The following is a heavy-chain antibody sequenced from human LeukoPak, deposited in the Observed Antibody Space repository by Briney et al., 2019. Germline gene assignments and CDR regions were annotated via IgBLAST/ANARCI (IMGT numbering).Heavy chain of an antibody. V-gene: IGHV4-4*09. D-gene: IGHD3-22*01. Sequence: SETLSLTCTVSGGSISSYYWSWIRQPPGKGLEWIGYIYTSGTTNYNPSLKSRVTISVDTSKNQFSLKLSSVTAADTAVYYCAGLGDYYDSSGYGNWGQGTLVTVSS. J-gene: IGHJ4*02. CDR2: IYTSGTT. CDR1: GGSISSYY. CDR3: AGLGDYYDSSGYGN.